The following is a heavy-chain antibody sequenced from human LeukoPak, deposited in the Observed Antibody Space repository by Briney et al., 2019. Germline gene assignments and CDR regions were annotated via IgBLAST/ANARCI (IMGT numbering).Heavy chain of an antibody. D-gene: IGHD3-10*01. CDR2: IYYSGST. CDR3: ARQYYYGSGSYGD. Sequence: KPSETLSLTCSVSGRSISSSSYYWGWIRQPPGKGLEWIGSIYYSGSTYYNPSLKSRVTISVDTSKNQFSLKLSSVTAADTAVYYCARQYYYGSGSYGDWGQGTLVTVSS. V-gene: IGHV4-39*01. CDR1: GRSISSSSYY. J-gene: IGHJ4*02.